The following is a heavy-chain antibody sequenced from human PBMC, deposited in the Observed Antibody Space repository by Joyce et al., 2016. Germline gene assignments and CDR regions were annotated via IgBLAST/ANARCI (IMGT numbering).Heavy chain of an antibody. V-gene: IGHV3-30-3*01. CDR2: IALDGSKG. CDR3: VRDGLASYSSGGSSWAKWFDP. J-gene: IGHJ5*02. Sequence: QVQLVESGGGVVQPGRSLRLSCAASGFTFFNFAMFWVRQAPGKGLEVVAVIALDGSKGFYADSVKGRFTSSRNNSKNTLYLQMDSLRPEDTAVYYCVRDGLASYSSGGSSWAKWFDPWGQGTLVTVSS. CDR1: GFTFFNFA. D-gene: IGHD2-15*01.